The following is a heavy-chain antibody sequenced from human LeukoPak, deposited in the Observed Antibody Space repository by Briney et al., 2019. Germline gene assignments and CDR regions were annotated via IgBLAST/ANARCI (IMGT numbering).Heavy chain of an antibody. CDR3: VNLGYSD. CDR2: IKNDGSDK. J-gene: IGHJ4*02. D-gene: IGHD5-12*01. V-gene: IGHV3-7*01. CDR1: GFSFSAAW. Sequence: GGSLRLSCEASGFSFSAAWMTWVRQAPGKGLEWVATIKNDGSDKYYVDSVKGRFTLSRDNAKNSVYLQMNSLGVEDTAVYYCVNLGYSDGGEGTLVTVSS.